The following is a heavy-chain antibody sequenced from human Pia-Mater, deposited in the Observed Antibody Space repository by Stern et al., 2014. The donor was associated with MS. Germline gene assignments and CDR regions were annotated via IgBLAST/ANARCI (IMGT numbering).Heavy chain of an antibody. CDR1: GFTFSSYG. J-gene: IGHJ3*02. CDR3: ARDRRDMARHLYI. Sequence: VQLVESGGGVVKPGRSLRLSCAASGFTFSSYGMHWVRQAPGKGLEWGAVIWDDGSHKYYADSLTGGFTIARDNSKNTLYLQMNSLRAEDTAVYYCARDRRDMARHLYIWGQGTMVTVSS. V-gene: IGHV3-33*01. D-gene: IGHD2-15*01. CDR2: IWDDGSHK.